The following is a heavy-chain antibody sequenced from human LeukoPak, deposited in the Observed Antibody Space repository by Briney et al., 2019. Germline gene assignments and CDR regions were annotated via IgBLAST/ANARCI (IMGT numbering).Heavy chain of an antibody. D-gene: IGHD6-13*01. CDR2: IYYSGST. Sequence: PSETLSLTCTVSGGSFNSSLHYWGWIRQPPGKGLEWIGYIYYSGSTNYNPSLKSRVTISVDTSKNQFSLKLSSVTAADTAVYYCAKVVIAAAGTNYYYYMDVWGKGTTVTVSS. CDR3: AKVVIAAAGTNYYYYMDV. V-gene: IGHV4-61*01. J-gene: IGHJ6*03. CDR1: GGSFNSSLHY.